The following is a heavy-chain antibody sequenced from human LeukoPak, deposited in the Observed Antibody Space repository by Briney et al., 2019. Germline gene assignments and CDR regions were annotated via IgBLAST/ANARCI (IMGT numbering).Heavy chain of an antibody. CDR2: ISWNSGSI. CDR3: ARVELGYCSGGSCYSDY. CDR1: GFTFDDYA. J-gene: IGHJ4*02. V-gene: IGHV3-9*01. D-gene: IGHD2-15*01. Sequence: GGSLRLSCAASGFTFDDYAMHWVRQAPGKGLEWVSGISWNSGSIGYADSVKGRFTISRDNAKNSLYLQMNSLRAEDTAVYYCARVELGYCSGGSCYSDYWGQGTLVTVSS.